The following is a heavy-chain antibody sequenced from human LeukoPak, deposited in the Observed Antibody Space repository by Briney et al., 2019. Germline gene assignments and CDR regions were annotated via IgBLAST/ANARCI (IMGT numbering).Heavy chain of an antibody. CDR2: ITGSGGST. J-gene: IGHJ3*02. Sequence: GGSLRLSCAASGFTFSSYAMTWVRQAPGKGLEWASEITGSGGSTYYADSVKGRFTISRDNSRNTLYLQMNSLRADDTAVYYCSKEKSSGWHDAFDIWGQGTMVTVSS. CDR1: GFTFSSYA. CDR3: SKEKSSGWHDAFDI. V-gene: IGHV3-23*01. D-gene: IGHD6-19*01.